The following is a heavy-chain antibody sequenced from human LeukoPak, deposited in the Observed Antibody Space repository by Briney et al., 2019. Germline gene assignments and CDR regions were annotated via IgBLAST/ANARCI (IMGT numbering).Heavy chain of an antibody. CDR3: ARVGVAFFFDY. D-gene: IGHD3-3*01. J-gene: IGHJ4*02. V-gene: IGHV4-61*02. CDR1: GGSISSGSYY. CDR2: IYTSGST. Sequence: KPSETLSLTCTVPGGSISSGSYYWSWIRQPAGKGLEWIGLIYTSGSTNYNPSLKSRVTISVDTSKNQFSLKLSSVTAADTAVCYCARVGVAFFFDYWGQGTLVTVSS.